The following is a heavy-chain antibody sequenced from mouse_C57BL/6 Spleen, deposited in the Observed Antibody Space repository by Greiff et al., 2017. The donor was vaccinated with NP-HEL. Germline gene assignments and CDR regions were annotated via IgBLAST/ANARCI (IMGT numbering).Heavy chain of an antibody. J-gene: IGHJ2*01. CDR2: IDPSDSYT. D-gene: IGHD3-3*01. V-gene: IGHV1-59*01. CDR1: GYTFTSYW. Sequence: QVQLQQPGAELVRPGTSVKLSCKASGYTFTSYWMHWVKQRPGQGLEWIGVIDPSDSYTNYNQKFKGKATLTVDTSSSTAYMQLSSLTSEDSAVYYCARVERGLWGQGTTLTVSS. CDR3: ARVERGL.